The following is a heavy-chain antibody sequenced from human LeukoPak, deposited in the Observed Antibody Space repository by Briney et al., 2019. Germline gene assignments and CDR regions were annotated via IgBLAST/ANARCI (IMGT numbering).Heavy chain of an antibody. V-gene: IGHV4-59*01. CDR2: MHPGGTT. CDR3: AKTGSLFGRFLDH. D-gene: IGHD3-10*02. CDR1: ADSMNNYY. J-gene: IGHJ4*02. Sequence: RSSETLSLTCSVFADSMNNYYWTWIRQPPGKGLEWVGNMHPGGTTKFHPSLEGRVTMSIDTSNKQFSLRLRSVTAADTATYYCAKTGSLFGRFLDHWGPGAPVIVSS.